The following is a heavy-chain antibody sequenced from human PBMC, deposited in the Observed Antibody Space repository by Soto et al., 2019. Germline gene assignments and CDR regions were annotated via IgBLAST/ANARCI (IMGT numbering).Heavy chain of an antibody. CDR2: IVVGSGNT. V-gene: IGHV1-58*01. D-gene: IGHD1-26*01. Sequence: SVKVSCKASGFTFTSSAVQWVRQARGQRLEWIGWIVVGSGNTNYAQKFQERVTITRDMSTSTAYMELSSLRSEDTAVYYCAADPYSGSYSYYYYYGMDVWGQGTTVTVSS. CDR1: GFTFTSSA. CDR3: AADPYSGSYSYYYYYGMDV. J-gene: IGHJ6*02.